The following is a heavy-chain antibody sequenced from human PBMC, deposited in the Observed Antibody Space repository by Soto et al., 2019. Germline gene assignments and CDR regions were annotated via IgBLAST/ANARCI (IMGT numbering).Heavy chain of an antibody. CDR3: ARDAVRGYPYYYGMDV. CDR1: GDSIGNYY. V-gene: IGHV4-59*08. CDR2: IYYSGST. Sequence: PSETLSLTCTVSGDSIGNYYWSWIRQPPGKGLEWIGYIYYSGSTNYNPSLKSRVTISVDTSKNQFSLKLNSVTAADTAVYYCARDAVRGYPYYYGMDVWGQGTTVTVSS. D-gene: IGHD5-12*01. J-gene: IGHJ6*02.